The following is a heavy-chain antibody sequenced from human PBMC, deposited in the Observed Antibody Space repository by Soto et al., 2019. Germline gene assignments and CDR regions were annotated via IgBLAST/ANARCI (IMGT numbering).Heavy chain of an antibody. V-gene: IGHV3-30*04. CDR1: GFTFSSYA. Sequence: GGSLRLSCVGSGFTFSSYAIHWVRQAPGKGLEWVAVISYDGRNKYYVDSVKGRFSISRDNSKNTLFLQMNSLRVEDTAVYYCARDPRAGGDYYYGMDVWGQGAAVTVSS. D-gene: IGHD3-10*01. CDR3: ARDPRAGGDYYYGMDV. CDR2: ISYDGRNK. J-gene: IGHJ6*02.